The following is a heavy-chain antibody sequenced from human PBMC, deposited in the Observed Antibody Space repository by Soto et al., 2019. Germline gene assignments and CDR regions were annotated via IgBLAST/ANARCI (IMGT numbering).Heavy chain of an antibody. D-gene: IGHD1-7*01. CDR3: ARDRGYNWNYGWFDP. Sequence: QVQLVQSGAEVKKPGASVKVSCKASGYTFTIYGISWVRQAPGQGLEWMGRISPYNGNTNYAQKLQGRVTMTTDTSTSTAYMEMRSLRSDDTAVYYCARDRGYNWNYGWFDPWGQGTLVTVSS. J-gene: IGHJ5*02. CDR1: GYTFTIYG. CDR2: ISPYNGNT. V-gene: IGHV1-18*01.